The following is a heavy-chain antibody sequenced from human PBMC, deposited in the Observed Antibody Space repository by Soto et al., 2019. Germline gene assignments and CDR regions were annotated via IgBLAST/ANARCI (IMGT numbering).Heavy chain of an antibody. CDR3: ASQAGYYYGMDV. V-gene: IGHV5-10-1*03. J-gene: IGHJ6*02. CDR2: IDPSGSYT. Sequence: EVQLVQSGAEVKKPGESLRISCKGSGYSFTSYWISWVRQMPGKGLEWMGRIDPSGSYTNYSPSFQGHVTISADKSISTAYLQWSSLKASDTAMYYCASQAGYYYGMDVWGQGTTVTVSS. CDR1: GYSFTSYW.